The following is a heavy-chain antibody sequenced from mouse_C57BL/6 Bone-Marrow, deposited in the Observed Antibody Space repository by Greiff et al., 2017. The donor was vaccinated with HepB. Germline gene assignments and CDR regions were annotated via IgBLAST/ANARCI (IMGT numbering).Heavy chain of an antibody. CDR2: VYPYNGGT. J-gene: IGHJ1*03. Sequence: VHVMQSGPVLVKPGPSVKISCKASGFTFTDYYMHWVKQSHGKSLEWIGLVYPYNGGTSYNQKFKGKATLTVDTSSSTAYMELNSLTSEDSAVYYCASITTVVARWYFDVWGTGTTVTVSS. CDR3: ASITTVVARWYFDV. V-gene: IGHV1-36*01. CDR1: GFTFTDYY. D-gene: IGHD1-1*01.